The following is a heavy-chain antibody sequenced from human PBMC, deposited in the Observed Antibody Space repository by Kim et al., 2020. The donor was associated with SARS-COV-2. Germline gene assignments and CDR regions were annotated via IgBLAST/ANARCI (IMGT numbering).Heavy chain of an antibody. CDR3: AFPGGDIVTVREAYYSAMDF. CDR2: ISSDGSRR. J-gene: IGHJ6*02. V-gene: IGHV3-74*01. D-gene: IGHD2-2*01. Sequence: GGSLRLSCAASGFTFNKYWMHWVRQAPGKGLVWVSGISSDGSRRDYADSVKGRFTISRDNAKNTLYLQMSSLRVEDTAVYYCAFPGGDIVTVREAYYSAMDFWGRGTTVTVPS. CDR1: GFTFNKYW.